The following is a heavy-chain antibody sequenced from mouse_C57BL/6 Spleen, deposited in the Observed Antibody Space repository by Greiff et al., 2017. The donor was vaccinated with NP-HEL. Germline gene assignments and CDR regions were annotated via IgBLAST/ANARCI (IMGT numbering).Heavy chain of an antibody. J-gene: IGHJ2*01. CDR3: ARGEDFDY. CDR2: ISSGSGTI. V-gene: IGHV5-17*01. Sequence: VQLKESGGGLVKPGGSLKLSCAASGFTFSDYGMHWVRQAPEKGLEWVGYISSGSGTIYYADTVKGRFTISRDNAKNTLFLQMTSLRSEDTAMYYCARGEDFDYWGQGTTLTVSS. CDR1: GFTFSDYG.